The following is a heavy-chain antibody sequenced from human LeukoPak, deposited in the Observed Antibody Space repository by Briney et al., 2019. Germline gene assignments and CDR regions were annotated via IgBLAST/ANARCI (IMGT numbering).Heavy chain of an antibody. CDR1: GSTFTYNY. J-gene: IGHJ4*02. Sequence: ASVTLSFTSSGSTFTYNYMHWVRHAPGPGLERKGRINPITGGTDSAQKFQGRVTMTRDTSITTAYMDLSRLTSGDTAVYYCAPGGTGTTTTFFDYWGQGTLGTVSS. CDR3: APGGTGTTTTFFDY. CDR2: INPITGGT. V-gene: IGHV1-2*02. D-gene: IGHD1-1*01.